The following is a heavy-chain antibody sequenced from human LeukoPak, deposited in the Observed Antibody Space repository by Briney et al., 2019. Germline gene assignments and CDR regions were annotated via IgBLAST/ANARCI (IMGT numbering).Heavy chain of an antibody. J-gene: IGHJ3*02. V-gene: IGHV1-69*01. D-gene: IGHD2-2*01. CDR2: IIPIFGTA. CDR3: ARGGPGYCSSTSCYWDAFDI. CDR1: GGTFSSYA. Sequence: SVKVSCKASGGTFSSYAISWVRQAPGQGLEWMGGIIPIFGTANYAQKFQGRVTITADESTSTAYMELSSLRSEDTAVYYCARGGPGYCSSTSCYWDAFDIWGQGTMVTVSS.